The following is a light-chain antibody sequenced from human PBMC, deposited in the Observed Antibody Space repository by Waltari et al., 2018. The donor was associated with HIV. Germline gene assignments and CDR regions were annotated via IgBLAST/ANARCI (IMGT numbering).Light chain of an antibody. V-gene: IGLV3-21*04. CDR3: QVWDSATDHVL. J-gene: IGLJ2*01. CDR1: NIERKS. Sequence: SSRLTQPHSVSVAPGETATITCGAINIERKSVHWYQQKAGQAPVVVMSYDTDRPAGIAERFSGFNSGHSATLIISRVGAGDEADYYCQVWDSATDHVLFGGGTRLTVL. CDR2: YDT.